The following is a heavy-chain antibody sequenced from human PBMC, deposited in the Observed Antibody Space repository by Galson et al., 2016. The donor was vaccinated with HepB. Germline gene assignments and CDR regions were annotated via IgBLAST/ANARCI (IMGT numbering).Heavy chain of an antibody. V-gene: IGHV3-74*01. Sequence: SLRLSCAASGFTFSSYWMHWVRQAPGKGLVWVSRINGGGRSTSYADSVKGRFTISRDNAKNTLYLQMNSLRAEDTAVYYCARVSLQLQAYWGREPWSPSPQ. CDR3: ARVSLQLQAY. CDR2: INGGGRST. CDR1: GFTFSSYW. D-gene: IGHD6-6*01. J-gene: IGHJ4*02.